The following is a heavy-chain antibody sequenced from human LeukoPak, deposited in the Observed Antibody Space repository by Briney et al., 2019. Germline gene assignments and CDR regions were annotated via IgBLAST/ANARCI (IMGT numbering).Heavy chain of an antibody. CDR1: GGFLISHY. Sequence: SETLSLTCTVSGGFLISHYWTWIRQPPGKELEWIGYVYNSGTTNYNPSLKSRVTISADTSKNQFSLNLNSVTPADTAVYYCAEYVRNSGTYYFDYWGQGTPVTVSS. CDR2: VYNSGTT. D-gene: IGHD1-26*01. J-gene: IGHJ4*02. V-gene: IGHV4-59*11. CDR3: AEYVRNSGTYYFDY.